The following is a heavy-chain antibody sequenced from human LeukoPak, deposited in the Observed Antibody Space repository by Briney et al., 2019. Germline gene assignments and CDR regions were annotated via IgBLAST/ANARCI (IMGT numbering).Heavy chain of an antibody. Sequence: SETLSPTCTVSGGSISSYNWNWIRQPPGKGLEWIGYISESGSTNYNSSLENRVTLSLDTSKSQISLNLRSATVADTAVYYCARQDALGKFPPPYYMDVWGKGTTVIVS. D-gene: IGHD3-16*01. CDR1: GGSISSYN. CDR3: ARQDALGKFPPPYYMDV. V-gene: IGHV4-59*08. J-gene: IGHJ6*03. CDR2: ISESGST.